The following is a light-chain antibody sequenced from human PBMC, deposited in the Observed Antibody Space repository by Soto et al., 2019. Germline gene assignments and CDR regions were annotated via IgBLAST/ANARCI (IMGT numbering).Light chain of an antibody. Sequence: QSVLTQPPSVSAAPGQRFTFSCTGSSSNFGAGYDVHWYQQLPGTAPKLLIYGNNNRPSGVPDRFSGSKSGTSASLAITGLQAEDEADYYCQSYDSILSGVVFGGGTKLTVL. J-gene: IGLJ2*01. CDR3: QSYDSILSGVV. CDR1: SSNFGAGYD. V-gene: IGLV1-40*01. CDR2: GNN.